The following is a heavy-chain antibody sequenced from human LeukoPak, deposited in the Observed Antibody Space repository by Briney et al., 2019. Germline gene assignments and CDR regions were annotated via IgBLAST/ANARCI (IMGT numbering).Heavy chain of an antibody. CDR3: ARDSDIVVVLAASTTLDY. J-gene: IGHJ4*02. Sequence: SVKVCSKASGGTFSSYAISWVRQAPGQGLEWMGRIIPILGIANYAQKFQGRVTITADKSTSTAYMELSSLRSEDTAVYYCARDSDIVVVLAASTTLDYWGQGTLVTVSS. V-gene: IGHV1-69*04. D-gene: IGHD2-15*01. CDR1: GGTFSSYA. CDR2: IIPILGIA.